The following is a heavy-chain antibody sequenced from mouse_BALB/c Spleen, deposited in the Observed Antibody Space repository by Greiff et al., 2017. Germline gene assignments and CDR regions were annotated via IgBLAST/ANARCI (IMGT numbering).Heavy chain of an antibody. CDR2: IWSDGST. CDR1: GFSLTSYG. V-gene: IGHV2-6-2*01. J-gene: IGHJ4*01. CDR3: ARHGPITTVVEEVYAMDY. D-gene: IGHD1-1*01. Sequence: QVQLQQSGPDLVAPSQSLSITCTVSGFSLTSYGVHWVRQPPGKGLEWLVVIWSDGSTTYNSALKSRLSISKDNSKSQVFLKMNSLQTDDTAMYYCARHGPITTVVEEVYAMDYWGQGTSVTVSS.